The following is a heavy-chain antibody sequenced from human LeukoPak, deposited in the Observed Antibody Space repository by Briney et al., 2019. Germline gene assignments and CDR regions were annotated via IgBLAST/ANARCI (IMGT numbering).Heavy chain of an antibody. CDR2: ISTSGSSI. CDR1: GFTFSTYE. CDR3: ARGPKTTYYDFWSGHNWFDP. Sequence: GGSLRLSCAASGFTFSTYEINWVRQAPGKGLEWLSHISTSGSSIHYADSVKGRFTISRDNAKNSLYLQMNSLRAEDTAVYYCARGPKTTYYDFWSGHNWFDPWGQGTLVTVSS. J-gene: IGHJ5*02. V-gene: IGHV3-48*03. D-gene: IGHD3-3*01.